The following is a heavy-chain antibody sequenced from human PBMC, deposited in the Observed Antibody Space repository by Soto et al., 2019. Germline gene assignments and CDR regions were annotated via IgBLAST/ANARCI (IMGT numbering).Heavy chain of an antibody. Sequence: QVQLVQSRAEVKKPGSSVKVSCEASGGSFSSYIFTWVRQAPGQGLEWMGRSIPIQGKADYALKFQDRVTISADKSTKTVYMELRGLRHEDTAVYYCAKSLVFVDHAYMDVWGKGTTVTVSS. J-gene: IGHJ6*03. CDR1: GGSFSSYI. CDR2: SIPIQGKA. D-gene: IGHD2-21*01. CDR3: AKSLVFVDHAYMDV. V-gene: IGHV1-69*02.